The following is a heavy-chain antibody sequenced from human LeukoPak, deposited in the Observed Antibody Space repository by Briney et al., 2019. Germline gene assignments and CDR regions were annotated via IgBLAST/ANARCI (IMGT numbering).Heavy chain of an antibody. J-gene: IGHJ4*02. CDR1: GGTFSSYA. CDR3: ARVFRKRGSHPLYYFDY. CDR2: INPNSGGT. V-gene: IGHV1-2*02. D-gene: IGHD1-26*01. Sequence: GASVKVSCKASGGTFSSYAISWVRQAPGQGLEWMGWINPNSGGTNYAQKFQGRVTMTRDTSISTAYMELSRLRSDDTAVYYCARVFRKRGSHPLYYFDYWGQGTLVTVSS.